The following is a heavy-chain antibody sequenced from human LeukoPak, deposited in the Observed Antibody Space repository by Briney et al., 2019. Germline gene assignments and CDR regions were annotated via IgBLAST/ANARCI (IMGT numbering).Heavy chain of an antibody. D-gene: IGHD1-1*01. V-gene: IGHV3-53*01. CDR3: ARDPAPATGAFDI. CDR2: IFNSGDT. J-gene: IGHJ3*02. Sequence: QPWGSLRLSCAASGFTFNRYSMNWVRQAPGKGLEWVSVIFNSGDTYYADSVKGRFTISRDTSKNTLYLQMNSLRVDDTAVYYCARDPAPATGAFDIWGQGTMVIIS. CDR1: GFTFNRYS.